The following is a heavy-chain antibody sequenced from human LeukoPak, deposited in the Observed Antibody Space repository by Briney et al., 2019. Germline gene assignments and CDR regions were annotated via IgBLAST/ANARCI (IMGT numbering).Heavy chain of an antibody. CDR2: ISSSSSYI. D-gene: IGHD6-19*01. J-gene: IGHJ4*02. V-gene: IGHV3-21*01. CDR3: ARHRSGWYSVGVYYFDY. CDR1: GFTFSSYS. Sequence: PGGSLRLSCAASGFTFSSYSMNWVRQAPGKRLEWVSSISSSSSYIYYADSVKGRFTISRDNAKNSLYLQMNSLRAEDTAVYYCARHRSGWYSVGVYYFDYWGQGTLVTVSS.